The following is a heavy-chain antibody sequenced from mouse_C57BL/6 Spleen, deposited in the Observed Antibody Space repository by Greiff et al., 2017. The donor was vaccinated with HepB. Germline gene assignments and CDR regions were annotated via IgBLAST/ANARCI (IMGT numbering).Heavy chain of an antibody. J-gene: IGHJ4*01. CDR1: GYAFSGYW. D-gene: IGHD2-1*01. CDR2: IYPGDGDT. Sequence: QVQLQQSGAELVKPGASVKISCKASGYAFSGYWMNWVKQRPGKGLEWIGQIYPGDGDTNYNGKFKGKATLTADKSSSTAYMQRSSLTSEDSAVYFCARIYYGYAMDYWGQGTSVTVSS. CDR3: ARIYYGYAMDY. V-gene: IGHV1-80*01.